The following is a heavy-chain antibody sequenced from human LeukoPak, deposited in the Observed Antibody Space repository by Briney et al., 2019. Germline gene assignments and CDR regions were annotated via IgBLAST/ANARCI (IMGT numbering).Heavy chain of an antibody. CDR3: ARVAMTPTVTTRNYYYYGMDV. V-gene: IGHV4-59*01. D-gene: IGHD4-17*01. CDR1: GGSISSYY. J-gene: IGHJ6*02. CDR2: IYYSGST. Sequence: SETLSLTCTVSGGSISSYYWSWIRQPPGKGLEWIGYIYYSGSTNYNPSLKSQVTISVDTSKNQFSLKLSSVTAADTAVYYCARVAMTPTVTTRNYYYYGMDVWGQGTTVTVSS.